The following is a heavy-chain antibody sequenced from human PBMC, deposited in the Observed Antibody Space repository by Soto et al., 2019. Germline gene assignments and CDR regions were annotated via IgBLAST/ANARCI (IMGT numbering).Heavy chain of an antibody. V-gene: IGHV1-18*01. CDR2: ISAYNGNT. Sequence: QVQLVQSGAEVKKPGASVKVSCKASGYTFTSYGISWVRQAPGQGLEWMGWISAYNGNTNYAQKLQGRVTMTTDTSTSTAYMELRSLRSDDTAVYYCARDQQQLGLLLLIPRHGMDVWGQGTTVTVSS. CDR1: GYTFTSYG. J-gene: IGHJ6*02. CDR3: ARDQQQLGLLLLIPRHGMDV. D-gene: IGHD6-13*01.